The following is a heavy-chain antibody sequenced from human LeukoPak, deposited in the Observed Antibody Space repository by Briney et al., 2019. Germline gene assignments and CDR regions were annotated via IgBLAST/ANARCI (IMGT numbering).Heavy chain of an antibody. D-gene: IGHD4-17*01. V-gene: IGHV3-9*01. J-gene: IGHJ4*02. CDR1: GFTFEDYA. CDR3: AKDRGAYGDYDFWLGY. Sequence: LSGRSLRLSCAASGFTFEDYAMHWVRQAPGKGLEWVSGISWNSGSIGYADSVKGRFTISRDNAKNSLYLQMNSLRAEDTALYYCAKDRGAYGDYDFWLGYWGQGTLVTVSS. CDR2: ISWNSGSI.